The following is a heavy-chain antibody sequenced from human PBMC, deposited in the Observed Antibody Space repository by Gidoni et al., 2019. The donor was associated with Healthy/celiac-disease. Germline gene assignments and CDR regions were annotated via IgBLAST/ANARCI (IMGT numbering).Heavy chain of an antibody. CDR3: ARDLGGSTSCYFDY. D-gene: IGHD2-2*01. Sequence: QVQLVESGGGVVQPGRSLRLSCAASGFTFSSYAMDWVRQAPGKGLEWVAVISYDGSNKYYADSVKGRFTISRDNSKNTLYLQMNSLRAEDTAVYYCARDLGGSTSCYFDYWGQGTLVTVSS. J-gene: IGHJ4*02. V-gene: IGHV3-30*04. CDR2: ISYDGSNK. CDR1: GFTFSSYA.